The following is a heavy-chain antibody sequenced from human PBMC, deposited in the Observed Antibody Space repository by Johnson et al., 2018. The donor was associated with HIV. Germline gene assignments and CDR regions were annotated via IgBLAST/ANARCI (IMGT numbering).Heavy chain of an antibody. J-gene: IGHJ3*02. CDR2: IYSDSGTSGT. V-gene: IGHV3-NL1*01. CDR3: ARLGIAAARGAFDI. Sequence: QVLLVESGGVVVQPGGSLRLSCETSRFTFDDYGMSWVRQVPGKGLEWVSRIYSDSGTSGTNYADSVKGRFTISRDSSKNTLYLQMNSLIVEDTAVYYCARLGIAAARGAFDIWGQGTMVTVSS. CDR1: RFTFDDYG. D-gene: IGHD6-13*01.